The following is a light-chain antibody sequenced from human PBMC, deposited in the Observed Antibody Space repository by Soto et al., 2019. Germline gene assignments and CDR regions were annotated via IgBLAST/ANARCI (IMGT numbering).Light chain of an antibody. CDR2: DAS. J-gene: IGKJ3*01. Sequence: DIQMTQSPSTLSASVGDRVTITCRASQSISSWLAWYQQKPGKAPKLLIYDASSLESGVPSRFSGSGSGTEFTLTISSLQPDDFATYYCQQLRTFGPGTKVDIK. CDR3: QQLRT. CDR1: QSISSW. V-gene: IGKV1-5*01.